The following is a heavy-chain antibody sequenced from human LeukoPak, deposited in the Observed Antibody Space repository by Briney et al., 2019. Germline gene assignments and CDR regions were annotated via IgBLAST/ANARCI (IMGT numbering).Heavy chain of an antibody. CDR2: IYTSGST. D-gene: IGHD3-22*01. CDR1: GGSISTSNYY. J-gene: IGHJ4*02. V-gene: IGHV4-39*07. Sequence: SETLSLTCTVSGGSISTSNYYWGWIRQPPGKGLEWIGRIYTSGSTNYNPSLKSRVTMSVDTSKNQFCLKLSSVTAADTAVYYCARDRYYYDSSGYYRLDYWGQGTLVTVSS. CDR3: ARDRYYYDSSGYYRLDY.